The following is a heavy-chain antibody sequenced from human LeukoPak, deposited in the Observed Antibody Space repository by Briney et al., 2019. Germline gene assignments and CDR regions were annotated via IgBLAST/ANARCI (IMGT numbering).Heavy chain of an antibody. D-gene: IGHD3-9*01. J-gene: IGHJ6*02. CDR1: GFTLSSYS. CDR3: ARPRNDILSGFHYYYGLDV. Sequence: PGGSLRLSCAASGFTLSSYSMNWVRQAPGKGLEWVPSISSSSSYIYYADSVKGRFTISRDNAKNSLYLQMNSLRAEDTAVYYCARPRNDILSGFHYYYGLDVWGQGTTVTVSS. V-gene: IGHV3-21*01. CDR2: ISSSSSYI.